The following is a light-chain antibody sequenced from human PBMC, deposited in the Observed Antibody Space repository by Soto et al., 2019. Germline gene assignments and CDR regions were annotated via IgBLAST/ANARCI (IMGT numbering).Light chain of an antibody. CDR1: QSLLHSNGYNY. J-gene: IGKJ3*01. V-gene: IGKV2-28*01. CDR2: WGS. CDR3: MQALQTPFT. Sequence: DIVMTQSPLSLPVTAGEPASVSCRSSQSLLHSNGYNYLDWYLQKPGQSPQLLIYWGSSRASGVPDRFSGSASGTDFTLKISRVEAEDVGVYYCMQALQTPFTFGPGTKVDIK.